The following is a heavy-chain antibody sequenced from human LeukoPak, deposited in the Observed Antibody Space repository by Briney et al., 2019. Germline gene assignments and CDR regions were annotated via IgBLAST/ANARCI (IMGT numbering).Heavy chain of an antibody. V-gene: IGHV3-48*03. J-gene: IGHJ4*02. CDR2: ISTSGKMI. CDR1: GFTFSNFE. CDR3: AREDLNCGGDCFSY. D-gene: IGHD2-21*01. Sequence: GGSLRLSCVASGFTFSNFEMNWVRQAPGKGLEWVSYISTSGKMIYYAESVKGRFTISRDNAKNSLYLQMDSLRVDDTAVYYCAREDLNCGGDCFSYWGQGTLVTVSS.